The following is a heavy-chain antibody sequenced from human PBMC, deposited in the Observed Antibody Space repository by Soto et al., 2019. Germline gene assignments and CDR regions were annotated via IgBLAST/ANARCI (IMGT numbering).Heavy chain of an antibody. J-gene: IGHJ4*02. CDR1: GFTFSSYG. CDR3: ARDGHSGYDYFDY. D-gene: IGHD5-12*01. V-gene: IGHV3-33*01. CDR2: IWYDGSNK. Sequence: QVQLVESGGGVVQPGRSLRLSCAASGFTFSSYGMHWVRQAPGKGLEWVAVIWYDGSNKYYADSVKGRFTISRDNSKNTLYLQMNSLRAEDTAVYYCARDGHSGYDYFDYWGQGTLVTVSS.